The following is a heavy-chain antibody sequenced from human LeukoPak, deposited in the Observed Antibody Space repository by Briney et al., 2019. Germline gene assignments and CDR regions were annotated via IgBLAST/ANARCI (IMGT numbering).Heavy chain of an antibody. Sequence: PSETLSLTCTVSGGSISGYYWNWIRQPPGKGLEWIGYIFYSGNTNYNPSLKSRLTISVDTSKNHFSLKLSSVTAADTAVYYCARGYNYGNFVYAFDIWGQGTTVTVSS. CDR1: GGSISGYY. CDR2: IFYSGNT. J-gene: IGHJ3*02. CDR3: ARGYNYGNFVYAFDI. V-gene: IGHV4-59*08. D-gene: IGHD5-18*01.